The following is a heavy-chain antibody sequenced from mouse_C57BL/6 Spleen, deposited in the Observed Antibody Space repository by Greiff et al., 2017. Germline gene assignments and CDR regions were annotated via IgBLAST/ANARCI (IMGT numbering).Heavy chain of an antibody. Sequence: QVQLQQPGAELVKPGASVKMSCKASGYTFTSYWITWVKQRPGQGLEWIGEIYPGSGSTNYNEKFKSKATLTVDTSSSTAYMQLSSLTSEDSAVXFCARGTTVVATKDYFDYWGQGTTLTVSS. V-gene: IGHV1-55*01. D-gene: IGHD1-1*01. J-gene: IGHJ2*01. CDR2: IYPGSGST. CDR3: ARGTTVVATKDYFDY. CDR1: GYTFTSYW.